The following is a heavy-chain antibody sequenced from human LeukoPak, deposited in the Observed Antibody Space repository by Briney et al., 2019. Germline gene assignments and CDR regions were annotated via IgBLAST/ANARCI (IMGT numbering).Heavy chain of an antibody. Sequence: GGSLRLSCAASGFTFDSYAMSWVRQAPGKGLEWVSVIVGSGGSTYYADSVKGRFIISRDNARNTVYLQMNSLRVEDTAVYYCVRDFRSADYWGQGTLVTVSS. V-gene: IGHV3-23*01. CDR2: IVGSGGST. CDR1: GFTFDSYA. CDR3: VRDFRSADY. J-gene: IGHJ4*02.